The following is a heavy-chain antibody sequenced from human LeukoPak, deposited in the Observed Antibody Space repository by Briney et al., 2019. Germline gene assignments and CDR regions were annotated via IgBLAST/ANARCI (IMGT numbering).Heavy chain of an antibody. V-gene: IGHV1-24*01. J-gene: IGHJ4*02. Sequence: ASVKVSCKVSGYTLTELSMHWVRQAPGKGLEWMGGFDPEDGETIYAQKFQGRVTMTEDTSTDTAYMELSSLRSEDTAMYYCATEHGYRRFGELLFDYWGQGTLVTVSS. CDR3: ATEHGYRRFGELLFDY. CDR1: GYTLTELS. D-gene: IGHD3-10*01. CDR2: FDPEDGET.